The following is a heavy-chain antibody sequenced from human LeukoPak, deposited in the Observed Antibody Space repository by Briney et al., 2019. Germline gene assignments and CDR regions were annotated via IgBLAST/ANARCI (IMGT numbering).Heavy chain of an antibody. V-gene: IGHV1-8*01. Sequence: GESLKISCKASGYTFTSYDINWVRQATGQGLEWMGWMNPNSGNTGYAQKFQGRVTMTRNTSISTAYMELSSLRSEDTAVYYCARGGWFGEFYDYWGQGTLVTVSS. CDR2: MNPNSGNT. D-gene: IGHD3-10*01. CDR1: GYTFTSYD. CDR3: ARGGWFGEFYDY. J-gene: IGHJ4*02.